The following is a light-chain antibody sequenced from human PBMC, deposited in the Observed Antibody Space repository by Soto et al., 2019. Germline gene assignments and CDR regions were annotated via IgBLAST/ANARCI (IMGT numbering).Light chain of an antibody. CDR3: QQYSRSPPT. CDR2: GAS. V-gene: IGKV3-20*01. Sequence: EIVLTQSPGTLSLSQGERATLSCRASQSVSSSYLAWYQQKPGQAPRLLIYGASSRATGIPDRFSGSGSGTDFTLTISSLEPEDSAVYSCQQYSRSPPTFGQGTRLEIK. CDR1: QSVSSSY. J-gene: IGKJ5*01.